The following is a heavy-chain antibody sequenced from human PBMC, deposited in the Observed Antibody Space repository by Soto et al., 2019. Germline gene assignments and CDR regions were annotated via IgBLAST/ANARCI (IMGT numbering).Heavy chain of an antibody. D-gene: IGHD3-3*01. V-gene: IGHV4-34*01. J-gene: IGHJ6*03. CDR1: GGSFSGYY. Sequence: QVQLQQWGAGLLKPSETLSLTCAVYGGSFSGYYWSWIRQPPGKGREWIGEINHSGSTNYNPSLKSRVTISVDTSKNQFSLKLSSVTAADTAVYYCARNDFWSGYHYRPYYYYSMDVWGKGTPVTVSS. CDR3: ARNDFWSGYHYRPYYYYSMDV. CDR2: INHSGST.